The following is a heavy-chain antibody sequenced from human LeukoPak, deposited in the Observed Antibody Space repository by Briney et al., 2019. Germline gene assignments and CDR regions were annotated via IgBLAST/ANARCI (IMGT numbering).Heavy chain of an antibody. J-gene: IGHJ4*02. CDR1: GGSFSGYY. V-gene: IGHV4-34*01. Sequence: SETLSLTCAVYGGSFSGYYWSWIRQPPGKGLEWIGEINHSGSTNYNPSLKSRVTISVDTSKNQFSLKLSSVTAADTAVYYCARFNWGYDYWGQGTLVTVSS. CDR3: ARFNWGYDY. D-gene: IGHD7-27*01. CDR2: INHSGST.